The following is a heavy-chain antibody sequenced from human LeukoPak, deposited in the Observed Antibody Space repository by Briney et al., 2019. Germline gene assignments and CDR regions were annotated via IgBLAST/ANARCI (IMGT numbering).Heavy chain of an antibody. CDR1: GFTFSSYA. CDR2: ISGSGGST. V-gene: IGHV3-23*01. Sequence: GGSLRLSCAASGFTFSSYAMSWVRQAPGKGLEWVSAISGSGGSTYYADSVKGRFTISRDNSKNTLYLQMNSLRAEDTAVYYCAKAFRRGCSSTSCPFDYWGQGTLVTVSS. D-gene: IGHD2-2*01. J-gene: IGHJ4*02. CDR3: AKAFRRGCSSTSCPFDY.